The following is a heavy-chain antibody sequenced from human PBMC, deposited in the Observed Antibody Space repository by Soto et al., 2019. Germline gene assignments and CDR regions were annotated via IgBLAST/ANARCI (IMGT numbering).Heavy chain of an antibody. Sequence: QVQLVQSGAEVKKPGSSVKVSCKASGGTFSSYAISWVRQAPGQGLEWMGGIIPIFGTANYAQKFQGRATITAAKYTSTAYMELSSLRSEDTAVYYCAGWLQSKGGALDIWGQGTMVTVSS. CDR3: AGWLQSKGGALDI. CDR1: GGTFSSYA. D-gene: IGHD5-12*01. J-gene: IGHJ3*02. V-gene: IGHV1-69*14. CDR2: IIPIFGTA.